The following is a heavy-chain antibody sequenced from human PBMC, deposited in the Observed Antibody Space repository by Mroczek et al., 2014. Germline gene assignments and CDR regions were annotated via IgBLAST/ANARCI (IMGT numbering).Heavy chain of an antibody. CDR3: ARAPGRYCSSTSCYQGAFDI. CDR1: DYTFTSYD. V-gene: IGHV1-8*01. D-gene: IGHD2-2*01. CDR2: MNPNSGNT. Sequence: QVQLVQSGAEVKKPGASVKSPARLLDYTFTSYDINWVRQATGQGLEWMGWMNPNSGNTGYAQKSRADVTMTRNTSISTAYMELSSLRSEDTAVYYCARAPGRYCSSTSCYQGAFDIWGQGTMVTVSS. J-gene: IGHJ3*02.